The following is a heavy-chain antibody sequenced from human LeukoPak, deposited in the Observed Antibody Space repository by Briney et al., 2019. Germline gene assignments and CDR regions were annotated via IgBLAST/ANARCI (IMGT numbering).Heavy chain of an antibody. D-gene: IGHD3-3*01. CDR1: GGSISNGSYY. Sequence: PSQTLSLTCTVSGGSISNGSYYWSWTRQPAGKGLEWIGRIYTSGSTNYNPSLKSRVTISVDTSKNQFSLKLSSVTAADTAVYYCARDSEVGVYYDTYWGQGTLVTVSS. CDR3: ARDSEVGVYYDTY. J-gene: IGHJ4*02. CDR2: IYTSGST. V-gene: IGHV4-61*02.